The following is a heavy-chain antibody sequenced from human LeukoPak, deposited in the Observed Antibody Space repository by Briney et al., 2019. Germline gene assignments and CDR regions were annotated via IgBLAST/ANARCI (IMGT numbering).Heavy chain of an antibody. CDR1: GYSFTSNW. CDR2: IYPGDSDT. V-gene: IGHV5-51*01. D-gene: IGHD6-19*01. CDR3: ARPAAGTAPYFDY. Sequence: GESLKISCKASGYSFTSNWIVWVRQMPGKGLEWVGIIYPGDSDTRYSPSFQGQVTISVDKSITTAYLQWSSLKASDAAMYFCARPAAGTAPYFDYWGQGTLVTVSS. J-gene: IGHJ4*02.